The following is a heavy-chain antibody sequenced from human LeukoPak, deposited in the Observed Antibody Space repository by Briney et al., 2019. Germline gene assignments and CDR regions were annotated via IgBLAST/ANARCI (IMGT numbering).Heavy chain of an antibody. CDR2: IYYSGST. V-gene: IGHV4-59*02. J-gene: IGHJ4*02. D-gene: IGHD6-19*01. CDR1: GASVTSYY. Sequence: TSETLSLTCAVSGASVTSYYWSWIRQPPGKGLEWISYIYYSGSTNYNPSLKSRVTMSVDTSKNEFSLKLSSVTTADTAVYYCATRRIAVAAPFDYWGQGILVPVSS. CDR3: ATRRIAVAAPFDY.